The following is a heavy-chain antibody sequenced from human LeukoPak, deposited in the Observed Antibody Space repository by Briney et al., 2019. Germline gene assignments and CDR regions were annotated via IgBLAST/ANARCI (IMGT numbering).Heavy chain of an antibody. D-gene: IGHD2-2*01. CDR2: IKDSGST. Sequence: SETYAVTCAVYGGSFSGYYWSWIRQPPGKGLEWIGEIKDSGSTNYNPSLKSRVTISVDSSKNQFSLNLSSVTAADTAVYYCAIPTRYCSSASCSAPFDSWGQGTLVTVSS. V-gene: IGHV4-34*01. CDR3: AIPTRYCSSASCSAPFDS. J-gene: IGHJ4*02. CDR1: GGSFSGYY.